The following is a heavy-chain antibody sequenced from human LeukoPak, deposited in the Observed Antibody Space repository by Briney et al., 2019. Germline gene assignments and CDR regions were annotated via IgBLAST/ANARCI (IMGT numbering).Heavy chain of an antibody. D-gene: IGHD2-2*01. J-gene: IGHJ3*02. CDR1: GVSLTHSS. CDR2: IYSRGTM. CDR3: ASKHQRSDGFDI. V-gene: IGHV4-4*07. Sequence: SETLSLTCTVSGVSLTHSSWTWIRQPAGKGLEWIGRIYSRGTMDYNPSLTSRVTMSIDRSNNQFSLRLTSVTAADAAVYYCASKHQRSDGFDIWGQGTTVTVSS.